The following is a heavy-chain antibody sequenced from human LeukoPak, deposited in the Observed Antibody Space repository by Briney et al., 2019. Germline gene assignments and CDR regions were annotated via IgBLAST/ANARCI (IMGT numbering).Heavy chain of an antibody. CDR3: ARDHYYYGSGSYYNPLGY. CDR2: INPSGGST. D-gene: IGHD3-10*01. V-gene: IGHV1-46*01. CDR1: GYTFTSYY. Sequence: ASVKVSCKASGYTFTSYYMHWVRQAPGQGLEWMGIINPSGGSTSYAQKFQGRVTISRYTSTSTVYMELSSLRSEDTAVYYSARDHYYYGSGSYYNPLGYWGQGTLVTVSS. J-gene: IGHJ4*02.